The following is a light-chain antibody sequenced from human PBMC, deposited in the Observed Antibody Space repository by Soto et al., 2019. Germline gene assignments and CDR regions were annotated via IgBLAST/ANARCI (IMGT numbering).Light chain of an antibody. J-gene: IGLJ1*01. V-gene: IGLV2-23*02. CDR1: IDIVNYNL. CDR2: EVT. Sequence: QSALTQPASVAGSPGQSGTISCSGIDIVNYNLVSWYQHLPGRAPKLLIFEVTMRPSGISDRFSGSKSASTASLTISGLQAEDEGDYYCASYAGSRTYVFGSGTKVTVL. CDR3: ASYAGSRTYV.